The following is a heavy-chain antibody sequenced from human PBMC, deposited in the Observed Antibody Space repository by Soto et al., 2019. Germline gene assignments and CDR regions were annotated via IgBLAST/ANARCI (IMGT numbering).Heavy chain of an antibody. J-gene: IGHJ5*02. V-gene: IGHV1-18*04. CDR2: ISAYNGNT. CDR1: GYTFTSYG. CDR3: ARELDYDVWSGFNWFDP. Sequence: GASVKVSCTASGYTFTSYGISWVRQAPGQGLEWMGWISAYNGNTNYAQKLQGRVTMTTDTSTSTAYMELRSLRSDDTAVYYCARELDYDVWSGFNWFDPWGQGTLVTVAS. D-gene: IGHD3-3*01.